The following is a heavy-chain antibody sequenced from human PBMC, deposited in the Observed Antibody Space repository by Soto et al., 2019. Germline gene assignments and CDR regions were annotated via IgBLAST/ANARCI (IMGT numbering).Heavy chain of an antibody. D-gene: IGHD3-3*01. CDR1: GGSINNDNYY. Sequence: SETLSLTCPVSGGSINNDNYYWGWIRQPPGKGLEWIGIIFYNGFTYYSPSLKSRVTISVDTSKNQFSLKLTSVTAADTAVYYCARQDDFWSGSGWFDPWGRGTLVTVSS. J-gene: IGHJ5*02. V-gene: IGHV4-39*01. CDR2: IFYNGFT. CDR3: ARQDDFWSGSGWFDP.